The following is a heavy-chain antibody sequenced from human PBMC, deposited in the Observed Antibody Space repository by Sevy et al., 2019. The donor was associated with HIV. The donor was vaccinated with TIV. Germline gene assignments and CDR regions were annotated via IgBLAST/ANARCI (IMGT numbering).Heavy chain of an antibody. Sequence: GGSLRLSCTASGFTFGDYAMSWFRQAPGKGLEWVGFIRSKAYGGTTEYAASVKGRFTISRDDSKGIAYLQMNSLKTEDTAVYYCTRDPDDYYGSGSYSLFDYWGQGTLVTVSS. CDR3: TRDPDDYYGSGSYSLFDY. CDR2: IRSKAYGGTT. J-gene: IGHJ4*02. CDR1: GFTFGDYA. V-gene: IGHV3-49*03. D-gene: IGHD3-10*01.